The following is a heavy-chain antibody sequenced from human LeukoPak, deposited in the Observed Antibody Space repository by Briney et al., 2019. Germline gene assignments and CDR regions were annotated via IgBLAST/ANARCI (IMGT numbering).Heavy chain of an antibody. D-gene: IGHD6-13*01. CDR3: AREAAGHFDY. CDR2: IGTAGDT. J-gene: IGHJ4*02. Sequence: PGGSLRPSCAASGFTFSSYDMHWVRQATGKGLEWVSAIGTAGDTYYPGSVKGRFTISRENAKNSLYLQMNSLRAGNTAVYYCAREAAGHFDYWGQGTLVTVSS. CDR1: GFTFSSYD. V-gene: IGHV3-13*01.